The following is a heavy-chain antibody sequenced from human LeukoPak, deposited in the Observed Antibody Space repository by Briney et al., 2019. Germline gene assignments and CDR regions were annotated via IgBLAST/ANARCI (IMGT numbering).Heavy chain of an antibody. CDR3: AKDIFRGSSGWYFDY. CDR1: GFTFDDYA. J-gene: IGHJ4*02. Sequence: PGRSLRLSCAASGFTFDDYAMHWVRQAPGKGLEWVSGISWNSGSIGYADSVKGRFTISRDNAKNSLYLQMNSLRAEDTALYYCAKDIFRGSSGWYFDYWGQGTLVTVSS. CDR2: ISWNSGSI. V-gene: IGHV3-9*01. D-gene: IGHD6-19*01.